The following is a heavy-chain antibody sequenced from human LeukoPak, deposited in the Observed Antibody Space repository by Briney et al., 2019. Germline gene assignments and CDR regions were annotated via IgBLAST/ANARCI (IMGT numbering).Heavy chain of an antibody. V-gene: IGHV4-59*01. CDR2: IYSSGSP. J-gene: IGHJ4*02. CDR1: GGSITGFY. Sequence: SETLSLTCTVSGGSITGFYWSWLRQPPGKGLELIRYIYSSGSPNYNPPLKSRVAISVDTSNNQFSLKLRSVTAADTAVYYCAREGTGSFEYWGQGTLVTVSS. CDR3: AREGTGSFEY. D-gene: IGHD7-27*01.